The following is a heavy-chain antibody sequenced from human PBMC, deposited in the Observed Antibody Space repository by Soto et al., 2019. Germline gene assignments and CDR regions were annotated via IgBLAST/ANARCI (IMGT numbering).Heavy chain of an antibody. CDR3: ARADYGGYDAFDI. V-gene: IGHV1-2*04. Sequence: ASVKVSCKASGYTFTGYYMHWVRQAPGQGLEWMGWINPNSGGTNYAQKFQGWVTMTRDTSISTAYMELSRLRSDDTAVYYCARADYGGYDAFDIWGQGTMVTVSS. CDR1: GYTFTGYY. J-gene: IGHJ3*02. CDR2: INPNSGGT. D-gene: IGHD4-17*01.